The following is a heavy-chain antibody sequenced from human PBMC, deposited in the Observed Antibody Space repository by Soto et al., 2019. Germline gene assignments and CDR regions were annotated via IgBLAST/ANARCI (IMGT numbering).Heavy chain of an antibody. D-gene: IGHD6-13*01. J-gene: IGHJ6*02. Sequence: HGESLKISCKGSGYSFTSYWISWVRQMPGKGLEWMGRIDPSDSYTNYSPSFQGHVTISADKSISTAYLQWSSLKASDTAMYYCARHSPDPIAADAHYYYYGMDVRGQGTTVTVSS. V-gene: IGHV5-10-1*01. CDR2: IDPSDSYT. CDR1: GYSFTSYW. CDR3: ARHSPDPIAADAHYYYYGMDV.